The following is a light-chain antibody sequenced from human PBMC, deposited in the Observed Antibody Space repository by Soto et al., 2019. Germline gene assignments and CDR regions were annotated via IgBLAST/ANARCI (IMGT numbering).Light chain of an antibody. CDR2: AAS. CDR1: QSVSSN. Sequence: ERVMTQALATVSVSPGERVTLSCRASQSVSSNLAWYQQKPGQAPRLLIYAASTRATGIPARFSGSGSGTEFTLTISSLQSEDFGVYYCQQYNNWPPMTFGQGTRLEIK. CDR3: QQYNNWPPMT. J-gene: IGKJ5*01. V-gene: IGKV3-15*01.